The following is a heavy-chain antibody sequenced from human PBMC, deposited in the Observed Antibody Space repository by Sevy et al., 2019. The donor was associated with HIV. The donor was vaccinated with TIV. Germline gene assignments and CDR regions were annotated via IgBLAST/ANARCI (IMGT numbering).Heavy chain of an antibody. J-gene: IGHJ4*01. D-gene: IGHD3-16*01. V-gene: IGHV3-23*01. CDR3: AKLHSRMIPGNGALDY. CDR2: VSPTSLST. Sequence: GGSLRLSCTASGFSFSNYVMAWVRQAPGKGLEWVSSVSPTSLSTYYAESVKGRFTISRDNSKNNLYLQMNSLRAEDTAIYYCAKLHSRMIPGNGALDYWGRGTLVTVSS. CDR1: GFSFSNYV.